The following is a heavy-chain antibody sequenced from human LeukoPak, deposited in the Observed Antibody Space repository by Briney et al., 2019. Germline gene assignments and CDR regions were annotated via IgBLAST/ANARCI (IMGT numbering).Heavy chain of an antibody. J-gene: IGHJ6*03. CDR1: GYRFTSNY. D-gene: IGHD3-3*01. Sequence: GESLKISCKGSGYRFTSNYIGWVRQMPGKGLEWMGIIYPGDSDTKYSPSFQDQVTISADKSIRTAYLQLSSLKASDTAIYYCARHIEYWSGFPGFYMDVWGKGTPVTVS. CDR3: ARHIEYWSGFPGFYMDV. CDR2: IYPGDSDT. V-gene: IGHV5-51*01.